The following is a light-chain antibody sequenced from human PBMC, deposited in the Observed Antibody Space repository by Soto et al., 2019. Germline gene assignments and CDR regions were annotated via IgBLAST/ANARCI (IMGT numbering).Light chain of an antibody. CDR1: QSISRY. CDR2: GAS. Sequence: IVLTQSPGTLSLSAGERTTLSCRASQSISRYLAWYQQKPGQGPSLLIYGASSRATGTPDRFSGSGSGTDFTLTINRLEPEDFALYYCQQYGSSPPTFGQGTKVDIK. J-gene: IGKJ1*01. V-gene: IGKV3-20*01. CDR3: QQYGSSPPT.